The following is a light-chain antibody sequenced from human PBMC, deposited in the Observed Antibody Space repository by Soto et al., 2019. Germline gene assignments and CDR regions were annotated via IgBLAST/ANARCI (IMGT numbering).Light chain of an antibody. Sequence: EIVLTQSPLSLPVTPGEPASISCRSSQSLLHSSGYNYVDWYLQKPGQSPQLLIYLVSNRASGVPERFSGSGSGTDFTLKISRVEAEDVGHYCCMQALQTPLTFGQGTRLEIK. CDR3: MQALQTPLT. CDR2: LVS. J-gene: IGKJ5*01. V-gene: IGKV2-28*01. CDR1: QSLLHSSGYNY.